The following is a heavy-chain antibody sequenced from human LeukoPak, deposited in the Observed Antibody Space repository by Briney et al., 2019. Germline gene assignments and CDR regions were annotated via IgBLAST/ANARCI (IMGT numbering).Heavy chain of an antibody. CDR2: IYTSGST. J-gene: IGHJ5*02. D-gene: IGHD3-22*01. V-gene: IGHV4-4*09. CDR3: ARYNYYDSSGYYYGNWFDP. Sequence: SETLSLTCTVSGGSISSYYWSWIRQPPGKGLEWIGYIYTSGSTNYNPSLKSRATISVDTSKNQFSLKLSSVTAADTAVYYCARYNYYDSSGYYYGNWFDPWGQGTLVTVSS. CDR1: GGSISSYY.